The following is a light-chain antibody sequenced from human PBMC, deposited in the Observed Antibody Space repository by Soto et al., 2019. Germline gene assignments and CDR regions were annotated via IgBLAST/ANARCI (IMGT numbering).Light chain of an antibody. J-gene: IGLJ1*01. CDR1: SSDVGSYTY. CDR3: SSYTSSSTLYV. V-gene: IGLV2-14*01. Sequence: QSVLTQPASVSGSPRQSITISCTGASSDVGSYTYVSWYQQDPGKAPKLMIYEVNNRPSGVSNRFSGSKSGNTASLTISGLQAEDEADYYCSSYTSSSTLYVFGTGTKL. CDR2: EVN.